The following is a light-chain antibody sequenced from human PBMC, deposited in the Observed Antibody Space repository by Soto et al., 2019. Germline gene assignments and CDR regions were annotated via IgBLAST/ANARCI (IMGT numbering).Light chain of an antibody. CDR1: SSDVGGYNY. V-gene: IGLV2-14*01. Sequence: QSVLTQPASVSGSPGQSITISCTGTSSDVGGYNYVYWYQQHPGKAPKLMIYEVSNRPSGVSNRFSCSKSGSTASLTISGLQAEDEADYYCSSYTTTDTDVFGAGTKVTVL. CDR3: SSYTTTDTDV. CDR2: EVS. J-gene: IGLJ1*01.